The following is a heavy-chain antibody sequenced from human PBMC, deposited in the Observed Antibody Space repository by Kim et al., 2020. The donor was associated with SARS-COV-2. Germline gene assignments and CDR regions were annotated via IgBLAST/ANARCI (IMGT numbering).Heavy chain of an antibody. CDR3: TIDCSGGSCYTPGVDY. Sequence: SVKGRFTISRDDSKNTAYLQMNSLKTEDTAVYYCTIDCSGGSCYTPGVDYWGQGTLVTVSS. D-gene: IGHD2-15*01. V-gene: IGHV3-73*01. J-gene: IGHJ4*02.